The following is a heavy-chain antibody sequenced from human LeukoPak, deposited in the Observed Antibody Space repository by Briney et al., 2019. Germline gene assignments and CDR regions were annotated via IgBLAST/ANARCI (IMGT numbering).Heavy chain of an antibody. CDR1: GGSISSGGYY. D-gene: IGHD4-17*01. J-gene: IGHJ4*02. Sequence: SETLSLTCTVSGGSISSGGYYWSWIRQHPGKGLEWIGYIYYSGSTYYNPSLKSRVTISVDTSKNQFSLKLSSVTAADTAVYYCARNLYTVTYFDYWGQGTLATVSS. CDR2: IYYSGST. CDR3: ARNLYTVTYFDY. V-gene: IGHV4-31*03.